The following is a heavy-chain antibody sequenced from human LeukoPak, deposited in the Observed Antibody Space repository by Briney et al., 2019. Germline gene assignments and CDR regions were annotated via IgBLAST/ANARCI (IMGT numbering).Heavy chain of an antibody. Sequence: KPSETLSLTCTVSGGSISSSNWWRWVRQPPGKGLEWIGEIYHSGSTNYNPSLKSRVTISVDKSKNQFSLKLSSVTAADTAVYYYARELLPDPCSGGSCSVTFDYWGQGTLVTVSS. CDR1: GGSISSSNW. CDR2: IYHSGST. D-gene: IGHD2-15*01. CDR3: ARELLPDPCSGGSCSVTFDY. V-gene: IGHV4-4*02. J-gene: IGHJ4*02.